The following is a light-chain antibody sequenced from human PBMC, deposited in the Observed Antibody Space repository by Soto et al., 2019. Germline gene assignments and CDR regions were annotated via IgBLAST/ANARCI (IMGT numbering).Light chain of an antibody. CDR2: KSS. Sequence: DIQMTQSPSTLSASEGDRVTISCRASQSVSSWLAWYQQKPGRAPKLLIYKSSILESGVPSRFRGSGSGTEFTLTISRLQPDDFATYYCQQFDTSPWTFGQGTKLDIK. CDR1: QSVSSW. CDR3: QQFDTSPWT. J-gene: IGKJ1*01. V-gene: IGKV1-5*03.